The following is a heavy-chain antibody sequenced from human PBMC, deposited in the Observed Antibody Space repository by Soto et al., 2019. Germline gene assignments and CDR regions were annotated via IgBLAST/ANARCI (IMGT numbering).Heavy chain of an antibody. J-gene: IGHJ4*02. V-gene: IGHV1-46*01. CDR1: GYTFTSYY. CDR3: ARGVRRYYDSSGYYFFDY. D-gene: IGHD3-22*01. CDR2: INPSGGST. Sequence: ASVKVSCKASGYTFTSYYMHWVRQAPGQGLEWMGIINPSGGSTSYAQKFQGWVTMTRDTSISTAYMELSRLRSDDTAVYYCARGVRRYYDSSGYYFFDYWGQGPLVTVSS.